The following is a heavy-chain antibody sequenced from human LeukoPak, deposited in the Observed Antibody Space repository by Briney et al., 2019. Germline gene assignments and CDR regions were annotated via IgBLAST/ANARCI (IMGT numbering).Heavy chain of an antibody. D-gene: IGHD6-13*01. CDR3: ARVRSSSWYLLDY. J-gene: IGHJ4*02. CDR1: GGTFSSYT. Sequence: GSSVKVSCKASGGTFSSYTISWVRQAPGQGLEWMGGIIPIFGTANYAQKFQGRVTITADKSTSTAYMELSSLRSEDTAVYYCARVRSSSWYLLDYWGQGTLVTVSS. CDR2: IIPIFGTA. V-gene: IGHV1-69*06.